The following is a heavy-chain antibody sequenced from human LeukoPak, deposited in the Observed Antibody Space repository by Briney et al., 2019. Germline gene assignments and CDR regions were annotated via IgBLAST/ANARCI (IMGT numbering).Heavy chain of an antibody. CDR3: ARVSNYGGNPEAFDI. CDR2: ISYDGSNK. Sequence: GRSLRLSCAASGFTFSSYGMHWVRQAPGKGLEWVAVISYDGSNKYYADSVKGRFTISRDNSKDTLYLQMNSLRAEDTAVYYCARVSNYGGNPEAFDIWGQGTMVTVSS. CDR1: GFTFSSYG. J-gene: IGHJ3*02. D-gene: IGHD4-23*01. V-gene: IGHV3-30*03.